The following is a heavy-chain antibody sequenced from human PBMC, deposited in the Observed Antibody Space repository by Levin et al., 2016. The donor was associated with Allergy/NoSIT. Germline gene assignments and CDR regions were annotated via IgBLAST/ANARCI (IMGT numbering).Heavy chain of an antibody. J-gene: IGHJ5*02. CDR2: ISYSGRT. D-gene: IGHD4-23*01. CDR3: VRRGDYGGPPWWFDP. CDR1: GGSIRSYY. V-gene: IGHV4-59*08. Sequence: SETLSLTCTVSGGSIRSYYWSWVRQSPAKGLEWIGYISYSGRTNYNPSLKGRPTLSIDTSKNQFSLKLSSMTAADTAVYYCVRRGDYGGPPWWFDPWGQGILVTVSS.